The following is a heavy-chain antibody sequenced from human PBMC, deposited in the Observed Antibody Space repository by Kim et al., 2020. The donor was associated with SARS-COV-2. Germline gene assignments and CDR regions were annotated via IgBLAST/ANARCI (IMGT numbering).Heavy chain of an antibody. CDR3: ASKQQLVWPVRGAFDY. J-gene: IGHJ4*01. V-gene: IGHV4-34*01. D-gene: IGHD6-13*01. CDR2: INHSGST. CDR1: GGSFSGYY. Sequence: SETLSLTCAVYGGSFSGYYWSWIRQPPGKGLEWIGEINHSGSTNYNPSLKSRVTISVDTSKNQFSLKLSSVTAADTAVYYCASKQQLVWPVRGAFDYWG.